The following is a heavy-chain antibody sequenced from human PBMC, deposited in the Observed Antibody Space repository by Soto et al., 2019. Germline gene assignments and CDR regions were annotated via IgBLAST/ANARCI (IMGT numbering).Heavy chain of an antibody. CDR1: GFSLSTTRVG. D-gene: IGHD6-19*01. V-gene: IGHV2-5*02. CDR2: IYWDGDK. J-gene: IGHJ4*02. CDR3: AHTLVAGLGYYFDY. Sequence: QITLKESGPTLVKPTQTLTLTCTFSGFSLSTTRVGVGWIRQPPGKALEWLALIYWDGDKRYSPFLKSRLTITKDTSKNQVVLTMTNMDPMDTATYFCAHTLVAGLGYYFDYWGQGTLVTVSS.